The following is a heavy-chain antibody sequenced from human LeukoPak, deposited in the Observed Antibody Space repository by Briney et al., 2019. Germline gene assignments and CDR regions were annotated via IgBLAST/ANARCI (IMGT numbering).Heavy chain of an antibody. D-gene: IGHD1-1*01. V-gene: IGHV3-7*01. CDR2: IKQDGSEK. CDR3: AREGNDVSYYYMDV. CDR1: GFTFDDYT. J-gene: IGHJ6*03. Sequence: GGSLRLSCAASGFTFDDYTMHWVRQAPGKGLEWVANIKQDGSEKYYVDSVKGRFTISRDNAKNSLYLQMNSLRAEDTAVYYCAREGNDVSYYYMDVWGRGTTVTISS.